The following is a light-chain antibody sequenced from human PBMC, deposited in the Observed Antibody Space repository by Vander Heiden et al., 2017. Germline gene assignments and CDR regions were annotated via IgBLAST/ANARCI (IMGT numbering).Light chain of an antibody. CDR3: YCAPDHIGV. Sequence: SYELTQPSAVSVSPGQTATITCSGDAVARKYVRWFQQKPGQAPVLVIYQDTERPSEIPERFSGSSSGTTVTLTISGAQVDDEADYYCYCAPDHIGVFGGGTKLTVL. J-gene: IGLJ3*02. CDR2: QDT. CDR1: AVARKY. V-gene: IGLV3-27*01.